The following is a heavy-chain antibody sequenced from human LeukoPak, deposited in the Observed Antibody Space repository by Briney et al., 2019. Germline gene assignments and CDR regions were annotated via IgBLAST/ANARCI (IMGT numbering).Heavy chain of an antibody. J-gene: IGHJ4*02. CDR1: GYTFISYG. Sequence: ASVKVSCKASGYTFISYGISWMRQAPGQGLEWMGWINTNTGNPTYAQGFTGRLVFSLDTSVSTAYLQISSLRAEDTALYYCARDKYQLPYEIDYWGQGTLVTVSS. V-gene: IGHV7-4-1*02. D-gene: IGHD2-2*01. CDR3: ARDKYQLPYEIDY. CDR2: INTNTGNP.